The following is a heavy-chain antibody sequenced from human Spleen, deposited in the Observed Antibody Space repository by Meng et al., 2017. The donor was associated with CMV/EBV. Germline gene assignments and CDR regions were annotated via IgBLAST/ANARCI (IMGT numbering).Heavy chain of an antibody. CDR3: ASSTHCSSTSCYTDY. CDR2: IYSGGST. J-gene: IGHJ4*02. Sequence: GGSLRLSCAASGFTFSSYAMSWVRQAPGKGLEWVSVIYSGGSTYYADSVKGRFTISRDNSKNTLYLQMNSLRAEDTAVYYCASSTHCSSTSCYTDYWGQGTLVTVSS. D-gene: IGHD2-2*02. CDR1: GFTFSSYA. V-gene: IGHV3-66*02.